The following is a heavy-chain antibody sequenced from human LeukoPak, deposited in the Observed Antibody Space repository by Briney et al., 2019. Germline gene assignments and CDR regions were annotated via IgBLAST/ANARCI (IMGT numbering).Heavy chain of an antibody. J-gene: IGHJ4*02. V-gene: IGHV3-7*01. CDR1: GFIFRSYE. CDR3: ARWLFSSGWAIDY. Sequence: GGSLRLSCAASGFIFRSYEMNWVRQAPGKGLEWVANIRADGSGKWYMDSVKGRFTISRDNAEDSLFLQMNDLRAEDTAVYYCARWLFSSGWAIDYWGQGTLVTVSS. D-gene: IGHD6-19*01. CDR2: IRADGSGK.